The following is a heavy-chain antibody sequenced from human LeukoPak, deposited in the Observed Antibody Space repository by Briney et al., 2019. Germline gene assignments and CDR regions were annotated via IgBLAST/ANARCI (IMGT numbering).Heavy chain of an antibody. J-gene: IGHJ5*02. CDR2: ISYDGSDK. CDR3: ASPRP. Sequence: RGSLRLSCAASGFTFSSYAMHWVRQAPGKGLEWVALISYDGSDKFYADSVKGRFTISRDNSKNTLYLQMNSLRAEDTAVYYCASPRPWGQGTLVTVSS. V-gene: IGHV3-30-3*01. CDR1: GFTFSSYA.